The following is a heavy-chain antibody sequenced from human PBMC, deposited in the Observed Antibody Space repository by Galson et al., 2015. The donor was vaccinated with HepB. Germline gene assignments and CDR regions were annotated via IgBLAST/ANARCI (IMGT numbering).Heavy chain of an antibody. CDR1: GYTLTELS. CDR2: FDPEDGET. D-gene: IGHD4-11*01. J-gene: IGHJ4*02. CDR3: ATEKNDYSNYVGDEISRPFDY. Sequence: SVKVSCKVSGYTLTELSMHWVRQAPGKGLEWMGGFDPEDGETIYAQKFQGRVTMTEDTSTDTAYMELSSLRSEDTAVYYCATEKNDYSNYVGDEISRPFDYWGQGTLVTVSS. V-gene: IGHV1-24*01.